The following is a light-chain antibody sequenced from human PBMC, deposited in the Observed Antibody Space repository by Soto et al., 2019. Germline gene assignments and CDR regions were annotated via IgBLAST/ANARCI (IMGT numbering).Light chain of an antibody. V-gene: IGKV3-15*01. CDR2: GAS. CDR1: QSVSSN. Sequence: EIVMTQSPATLSVSPGERATLSCRASQSVSSNLAWYQQKPGQPPRRLSYGASTRATGIPARFSGSGSGTEFTLTISSLQYEDFAVYYCQQYNNWPPYTFGQGTKLEIK. J-gene: IGKJ2*01. CDR3: QQYNNWPPYT.